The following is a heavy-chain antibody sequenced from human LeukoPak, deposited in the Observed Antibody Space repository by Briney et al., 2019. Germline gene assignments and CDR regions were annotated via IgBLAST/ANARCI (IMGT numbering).Heavy chain of an antibody. CDR1: GFTFSSYE. CDR3: ARTPDSSGYYRYYYYYYMDV. J-gene: IGHJ6*03. CDR2: ISSSGSTI. V-gene: IGHV3-48*03. D-gene: IGHD3-22*01. Sequence: PGGSLRLSCAASGFTFSSYEMNWVRQAPGKGLEWVSYISSSGSTIYYADSVKGRFTISRDNAKNSLYLQMNSLRAEDTAVYYCARTPDSSGYYRYYYYYYMDVWGKGTTVTVSS.